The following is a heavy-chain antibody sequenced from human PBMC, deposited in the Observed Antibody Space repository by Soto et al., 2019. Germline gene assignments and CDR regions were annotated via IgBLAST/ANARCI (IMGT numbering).Heavy chain of an antibody. Sequence: QVQLVQSGAEVKKPGSSVKVSCKASGGTFSSYALSWVRQAPGQGLEWMGGIIPRFGTANYAQKLKGRVTITADDSTSTGYMELSSLRSEDTAVYYCARNHGSLVPAATGGYFYYGLDVWGQGTTVIVSS. CDR3: ARNHGSLVPAATGGYFYYGLDV. J-gene: IGHJ6*02. CDR1: GGTFSSYA. CDR2: IIPRFGTA. D-gene: IGHD2-2*01. V-gene: IGHV1-69*01.